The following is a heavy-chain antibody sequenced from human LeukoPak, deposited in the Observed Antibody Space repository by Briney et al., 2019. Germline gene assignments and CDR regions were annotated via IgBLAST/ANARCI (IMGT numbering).Heavy chain of an antibody. CDR3: AKEGNPMIVVVIKVYFDY. Sequence: QPGGSLRLFCAASGFTFSSYAMSWVRQAPGKGLEWVSAISGSGGSTYYADSVKGRFTISRDNSKNTLYLQMNSLRAEDTAVYYCAKEGNPMIVVVIKVYFDYWGQGTLVTVSS. CDR2: ISGSGGST. CDR1: GFTFSSYA. D-gene: IGHD3-22*01. V-gene: IGHV3-23*01. J-gene: IGHJ4*02.